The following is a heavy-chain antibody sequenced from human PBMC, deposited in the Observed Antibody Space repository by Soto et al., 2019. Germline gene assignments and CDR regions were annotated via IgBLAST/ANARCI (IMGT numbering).Heavy chain of an antibody. CDR1: GYTFTGYY. D-gene: IGHD2-21*02. J-gene: IGHJ4*02. Sequence: GASVKVSCKASGYTFTGYYMHWVRQAPGQGLEWMGWINPNSGGTNYAQKFQGRVTMTRDTSISTAYMEPSRLRSDDTAVYYCARAWNCGGDCSSDYWGQGTLVTVSS. V-gene: IGHV1-2*02. CDR3: ARAWNCGGDCSSDY. CDR2: INPNSGGT.